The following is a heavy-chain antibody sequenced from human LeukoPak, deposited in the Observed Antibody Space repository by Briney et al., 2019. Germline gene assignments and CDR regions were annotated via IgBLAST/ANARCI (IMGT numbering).Heavy chain of an antibody. Sequence: ASVKVSCKASGYTFTSYGISWVRQAPGQGLEWMGWISAYNGNTNYAQKLQGRVTMTTDTSTSTAYMELRSLRSDDTAVYYCARLSVPAAIPYYYYYMDVWGKGTTVTVSS. CDR1: GYTFTSYG. CDR2: ISAYNGNT. D-gene: IGHD2-2*01. CDR3: ARLSVPAAIPYYYYYMDV. J-gene: IGHJ6*03. V-gene: IGHV1-18*01.